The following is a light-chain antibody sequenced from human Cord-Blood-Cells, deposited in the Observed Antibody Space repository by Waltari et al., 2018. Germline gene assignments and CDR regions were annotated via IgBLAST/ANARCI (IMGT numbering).Light chain of an antibody. CDR3: CSYAGSSTYVV. J-gene: IGLJ2*01. Sequence: QSALTQPASVSGSPGQSIPISCTGTSRDVGSYNLVTWYQQHPGKAPKLMIYEGSKRPSGVSNRFSGSKSGNTASLTISGPQAEDEADYYCCSYAGSSTYVVFGGGTKLTVL. CDR1: SRDVGSYNL. CDR2: EGS. V-gene: IGLV2-23*01.